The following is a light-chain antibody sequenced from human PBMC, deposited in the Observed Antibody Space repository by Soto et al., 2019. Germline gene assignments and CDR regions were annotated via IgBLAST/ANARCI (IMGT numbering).Light chain of an antibody. CDR3: QESFTTPGT. CDR2: AAS. Sequence: DIQMTQSPSSLSASVADRVPITCRASQSMSNYLHWYQQKPGKAPKLLISAASSLQSGVPSRFSGTGSGTDFSLTISSLQPDDFATYYCQESFTTPGTFGQGTKVEI. V-gene: IGKV1-39*01. CDR1: QSMSNY. J-gene: IGKJ1*01.